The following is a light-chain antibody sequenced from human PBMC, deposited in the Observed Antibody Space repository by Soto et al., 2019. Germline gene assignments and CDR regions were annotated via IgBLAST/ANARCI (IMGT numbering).Light chain of an antibody. CDR2: PAS. V-gene: IGKV1-9*01. CDR1: QDIRTS. CDR3: QQVNGYPFT. J-gene: IGKJ4*01. Sequence: DIQLTQSPAFLSAAVGGTVTITFRASQDIRTSLASYQQKPGMAPKLLIYPASTLHSGVPSRFSGSGSATDFTLTISALEPEDFATYCCQQVNGYPFTFGGGTKVDIK.